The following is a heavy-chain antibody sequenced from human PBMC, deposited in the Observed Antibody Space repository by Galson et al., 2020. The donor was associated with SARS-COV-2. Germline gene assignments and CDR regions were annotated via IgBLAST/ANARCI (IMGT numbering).Heavy chain of an antibody. CDR2: IYYSGST. J-gene: IGHJ3*02. CDR1: GGSISSSSYY. Sequence: AETLSLTCNVSGGSISSSSYYWGWIRQPPGRGLEWIGSIYYSGSTYYNPSLKSRVTISVDTSKNQFSLKLSSVTAADTAVFYCARLPTGGPTGGAFDIWGQGTIVTVSS. V-gene: IGHV4-39*01. CDR3: ARLPTGGPTGGAFDI. D-gene: IGHD7-27*01.